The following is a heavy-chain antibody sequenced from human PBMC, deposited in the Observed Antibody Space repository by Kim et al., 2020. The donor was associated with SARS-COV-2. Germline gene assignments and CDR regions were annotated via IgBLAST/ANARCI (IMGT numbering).Heavy chain of an antibody. CDR1: GGTFSSYA. D-gene: IGHD3-22*01. V-gene: IGHV1-69*13. J-gene: IGHJ6*02. Sequence: SVKVSCKASGGTFSSYAISWVRQAPGQGLEWMGGIIPIFGTANYAQKFQGRVTITADESTSTAYMELSSLRSEDTAVYYCARNYYDSSGPYGMDVWGQGTTVTVSS. CDR3: ARNYYDSSGPYGMDV. CDR2: IIPIFGTA.